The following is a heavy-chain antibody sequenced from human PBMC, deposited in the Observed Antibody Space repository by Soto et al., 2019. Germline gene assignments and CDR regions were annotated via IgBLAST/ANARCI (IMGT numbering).Heavy chain of an antibody. CDR3: ARKNYGDYPTDY. CDR2: ISDSGGST. J-gene: IGHJ4*02. CDR1: GFTFSSYA. Sequence: TGGSLRLSCAASGFTFSSYAMSWVRQPPGKGLEWVSAISDSGGSTYYADSVKGRFAISRDNSKNTLYLQMTNMDPVDTATYYCARKNYGDYPTDYWGQGTLVTVSS. D-gene: IGHD4-17*01. V-gene: IGHV3-23*01.